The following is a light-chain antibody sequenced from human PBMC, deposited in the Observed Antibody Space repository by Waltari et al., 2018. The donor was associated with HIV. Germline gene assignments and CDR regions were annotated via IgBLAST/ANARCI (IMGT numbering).Light chain of an antibody. CDR2: WAS. J-gene: IGKJ2*02. V-gene: IGKV4-1*01. CDR3: QQYFTFPRT. CDR1: QSISHNSNNRNY. Sequence: DIVMTQSPDSLAVSLGERATINCKSSQSISHNSNNRNYLNWYQQKVGQPPNLLIYWASTRESGVSDRFSCSGSETDFTLTISSLQAEDVSVYYCQQYFTFPRTFGQGTRLEIK.